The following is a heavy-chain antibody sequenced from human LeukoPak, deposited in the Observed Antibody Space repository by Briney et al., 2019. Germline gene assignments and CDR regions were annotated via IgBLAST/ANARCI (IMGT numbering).Heavy chain of an antibody. CDR3: AELGITMIGGV. CDR1: GFTFSSYS. J-gene: IGHJ6*04. V-gene: IGHV3-21*01. D-gene: IGHD3-10*02. CDR2: ISSSSSYI. Sequence: GGSLRLSCAASGFTFSSYSMNLVRQAPGKGLEWVSSISSSSSYIYYADSVKGRFTLSRDNAKNSLYLQMNSLRAEDTAVYYCAELGITMIGGVWGKGTTVTISS.